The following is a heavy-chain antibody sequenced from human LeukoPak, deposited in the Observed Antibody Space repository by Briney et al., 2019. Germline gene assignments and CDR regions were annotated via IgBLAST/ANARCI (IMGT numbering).Heavy chain of an antibody. V-gene: IGHV5-51*01. CDR1: GYRFTNHW. CDR3: ARTYYYDSSGSADY. Sequence: GESLKISRQGSGYRFTNHWIAWVRQMPGKGLEWMGIIYPGDSDTRYSPSFQGQVTISADKSISTAYLQWSSLKASDTAMYYCARTYYYDSSGSADYWGQGTLVTVSS. D-gene: IGHD3-22*01. CDR2: IYPGDSDT. J-gene: IGHJ4*02.